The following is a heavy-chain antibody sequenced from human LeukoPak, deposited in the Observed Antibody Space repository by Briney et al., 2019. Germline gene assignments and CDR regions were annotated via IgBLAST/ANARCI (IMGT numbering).Heavy chain of an antibody. Sequence: PSETLSLTCTVSGGSISSGGYYWSWIRQHPGKGLEWIGYIYYSGSTYYNPSLKSRVTISVDTSKNQFSLKLSSVTAADTAVYYCARHPATLNIVVVVAAIPPRFDPWGQGTLVTVSS. CDR3: ARHPATLNIVVVVAAIPPRFDP. V-gene: IGHV4-31*03. CDR1: GGSISSGGYY. J-gene: IGHJ5*02. CDR2: IYYSGST. D-gene: IGHD2-15*01.